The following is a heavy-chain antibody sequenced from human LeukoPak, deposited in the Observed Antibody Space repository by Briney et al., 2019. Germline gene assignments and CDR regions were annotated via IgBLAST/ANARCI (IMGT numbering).Heavy chain of an antibody. CDR2: ISYDGTYN. Sequence: GRSLRLSCAASGFTFSSCAMYWVRQAPGKGLEWVAIISYDGTYNYYADSVKGRFTTSRDNSHSTLHLQMNSLRAEDTAVYYCARRRIGVLRGVTGPPDYWGQGTLVTVAS. CDR1: GFTFSSCA. CDR3: ARRRIGVLRGVTGPPDY. V-gene: IGHV3-30*04. J-gene: IGHJ4*02. D-gene: IGHD3-10*01.